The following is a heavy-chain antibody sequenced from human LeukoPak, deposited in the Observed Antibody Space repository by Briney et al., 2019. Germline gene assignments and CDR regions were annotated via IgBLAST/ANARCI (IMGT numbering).Heavy chain of an antibody. CDR2: IYYSGST. CDR3: ARAFRLGYCSSTSCYYFDY. D-gene: IGHD2-2*01. V-gene: IGHV4-39*01. CDR1: GGSISSSSYY. J-gene: IGHJ4*02. Sequence: PSETLSLTCTVSGGSISSSSYYWGWIRQPPGKGLEWIGSIYYSGSTYYNPSLKSQVTISVDTSKNQFSLKLSSVTAADTAVYYCARAFRLGYCSSTSCYYFDYWGQGTLVTVPS.